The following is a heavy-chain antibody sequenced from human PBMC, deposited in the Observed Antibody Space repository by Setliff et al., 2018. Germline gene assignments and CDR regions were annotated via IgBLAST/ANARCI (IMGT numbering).Heavy chain of an antibody. CDR2: ISSSGSTI. CDR1: GFTFSSYE. CDR3: TLFGDRDTVDI. J-gene: IGHJ3*02. D-gene: IGHD3-16*01. Sequence: PGGSLRLSCAASGFTFSSYEMNWVRQAPGKGLEWVSYISSSGSTIYYADSVKGRFTISRDNAKNSLYLQMNSLRAEDTALYHCTLFGDRDTVDIWGQGTMVTVSS. V-gene: IGHV3-48*03.